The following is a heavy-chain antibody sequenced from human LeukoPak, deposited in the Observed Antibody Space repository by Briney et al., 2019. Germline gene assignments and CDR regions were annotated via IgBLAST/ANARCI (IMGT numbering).Heavy chain of an antibody. Sequence: GGSLRLSCAASGFTFSSYSMNWVRQAPGKGLEWVSSISSSSSYIYYADSVKGRFTISRDNAKNSPYLQMNSLRAEDTAVYYCARGATVTTYTWFDPWGQGTLVTVSS. CDR1: GFTFSSYS. D-gene: IGHD4-17*01. V-gene: IGHV3-21*01. CDR3: ARGATVTTYTWFDP. J-gene: IGHJ5*02. CDR2: ISSSSSYI.